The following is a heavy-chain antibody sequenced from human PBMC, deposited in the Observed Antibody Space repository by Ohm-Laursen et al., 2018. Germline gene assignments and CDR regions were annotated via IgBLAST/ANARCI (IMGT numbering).Heavy chain of an antibody. CDR3: ARSSMVRGVIRVPYYYGMDV. CDR1: GFTFSSYE. Sequence: GSLRLSCAAPGFTFSSYEMNWVRQAPGKGLEWVSYISSSGSTIHYADSVKGRFTISRDNSKNTLYLQMNSLRAEDTAVYYCARSSMVRGVIRVPYYYGMDVWGQGTTVTVSS. D-gene: IGHD3-10*01. J-gene: IGHJ6*02. V-gene: IGHV3-48*03. CDR2: ISSSGSTI.